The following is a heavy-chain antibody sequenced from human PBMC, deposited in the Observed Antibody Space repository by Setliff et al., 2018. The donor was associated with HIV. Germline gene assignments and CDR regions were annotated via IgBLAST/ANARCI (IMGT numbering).Heavy chain of an antibody. CDR2: IGRNSDGGKL. V-gene: IGHV3-49*04. J-gene: IGHJ2*01. D-gene: IGHD3-3*01. CDR3: ARVYSSFWNGYFLYWYFDL. CDR1: GFTLGDYP. Sequence: PGGSLRLSCTGSGFTLGDYPVSWVRQAPGKGLEYIGYIGRNSDGGKLQYASSMKGRFSITRDDSKGIVYLQGDSLQTEDTAAYFCARVYSSFWNGYFLYWYFDLWGRGALVTVSS.